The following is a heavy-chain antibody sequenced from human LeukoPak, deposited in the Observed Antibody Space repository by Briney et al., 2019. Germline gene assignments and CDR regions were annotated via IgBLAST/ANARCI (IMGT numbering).Heavy chain of an antibody. CDR3: ARDNSLRDTAWWFDP. D-gene: IGHD5-24*01. Sequence: ASVKVSCKASGYTFTSYGISWVRQAPGQGLEWMGWISAYNGNTNYAQKLQGRVTMTRDMATSTDYLEVSSLRSEDTAVYYCARDNSLRDTAWWFDPWGQGTLVTVSS. CDR2: ISAYNGNT. J-gene: IGHJ5*02. V-gene: IGHV1-18*01. CDR1: GYTFTSYG.